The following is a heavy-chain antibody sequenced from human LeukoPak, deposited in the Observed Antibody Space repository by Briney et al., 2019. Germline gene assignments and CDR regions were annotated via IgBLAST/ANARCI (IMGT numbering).Heavy chain of an antibody. Sequence: GGSLRLSCAASGFTFDDYAMHWVRQAPGKGLEWVSGISWNSGSIGYADSVKGRFTISRDNAKNSLYLQMNSLRAEDTALYYCAKVSLKQRIVVVPAAMDYWGQGTLVTVSS. CDR2: ISWNSGSI. CDR1: GFTFDDYA. CDR3: AKVSLKQRIVVVPAAMDY. V-gene: IGHV3-9*01. D-gene: IGHD2-2*01. J-gene: IGHJ4*02.